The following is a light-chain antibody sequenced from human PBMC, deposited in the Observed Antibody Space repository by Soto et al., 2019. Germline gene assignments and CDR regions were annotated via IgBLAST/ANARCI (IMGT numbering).Light chain of an antibody. V-gene: IGKV1-5*03. Sequence: DIQMTQSPSTLSASVGDRVTITCRASHSISSWLAWYQQTPGKAPKLLIYKASILESGVPSRFSGSGSGTEFTLTISSLQPDDFATYYCQQYNNYSWTFGQGTQVE. CDR2: KAS. CDR1: HSISSW. CDR3: QQYNNYSWT. J-gene: IGKJ1*01.